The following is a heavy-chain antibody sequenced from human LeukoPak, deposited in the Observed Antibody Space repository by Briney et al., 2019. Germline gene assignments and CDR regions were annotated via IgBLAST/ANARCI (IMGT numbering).Heavy chain of an antibody. CDR3: ASRHCSGGGCYFAGADPFDY. CDR1: GFTFSSYW. Sequence: GGSLRLSCVASGFTFSSYWMSWVRQAPGQGLEWVANMKQDGSEKYYVDSVKGRFTISRDTSKNTLYLQMNSLRAEDTAVYYCASRHCSGGGCYFAGADPFDYWGQGTLVTVSS. D-gene: IGHD2-15*01. V-gene: IGHV3-7*03. CDR2: MKQDGSEK. J-gene: IGHJ4*02.